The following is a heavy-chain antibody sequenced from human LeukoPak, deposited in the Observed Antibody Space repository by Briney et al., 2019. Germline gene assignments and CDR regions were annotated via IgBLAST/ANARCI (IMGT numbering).Heavy chain of an antibody. CDR1: GGSISSDY. J-gene: IGHJ5*02. CDR2: IYYSGGI. V-gene: IGHV4-59*01. D-gene: IGHD1-26*01. Sequence: SETLSLTCTVSGGSISSDYWSWIRQPPGKGLEWIGYIYYSGGINYNPSLESRVTISVDRSKNQYSLKLNSVTPADTAVYYCARSIVGATRWFDPWGQGTLVTVSS. CDR3: ARSIVGATRWFDP.